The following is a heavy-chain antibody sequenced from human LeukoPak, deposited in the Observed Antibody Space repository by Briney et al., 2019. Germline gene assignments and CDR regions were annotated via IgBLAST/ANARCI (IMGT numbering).Heavy chain of an antibody. V-gene: IGHV4-61*02. CDR1: GDPISSHSDY. CDR3: VRDFQAEPSSWFNNWFDP. D-gene: IGHD6-13*01. Sequence: PSETLSLTCTVSGDPISSHSDYKWPWIRQPAGQGLEWIGRIYTSESTNYNPSLNSRVTMSVDTSKDQFSLKLSSVTAADTAVYYCVRDFQAEPSSWFNNWFDPWGQGTLVTVSS. CDR2: IYTSEST. J-gene: IGHJ5*02.